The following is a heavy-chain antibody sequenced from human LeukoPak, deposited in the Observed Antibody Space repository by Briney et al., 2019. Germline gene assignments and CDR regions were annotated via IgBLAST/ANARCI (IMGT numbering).Heavy chain of an antibody. J-gene: IGHJ6*02. CDR1: GFTFSTYW. V-gene: IGHV3-7*05. Sequence: GGSLRLSCAASGFTFSTYWMSWVRQTPGKGLEWVANIKPDGSEKDYVDSLKGRFTISRDNAKNSLYLQMNSLRPEDTAVYYCAKDVRVGGGGMDVWGQGTPVTVSS. D-gene: IGHD1-26*01. CDR2: IKPDGSEK. CDR3: AKDVRVGGGGMDV.